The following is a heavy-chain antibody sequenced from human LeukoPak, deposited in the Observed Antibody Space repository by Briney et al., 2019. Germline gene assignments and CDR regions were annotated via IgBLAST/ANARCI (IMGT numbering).Heavy chain of an antibody. Sequence: PGGSLRLSCAASGFTFSNAWMSWVRQAPGKGLEWVSVIYSGGSTYYADSVKGRFTISRDNSKNTLYLQMNSLRAEDTAVYYCARDHYDILTGYPDYFDYWGQGTLVTVSS. CDR3: ARDHYDILTGYPDYFDY. V-gene: IGHV3-66*01. J-gene: IGHJ4*02. CDR2: IYSGGST. D-gene: IGHD3-9*01. CDR1: GFTFSNAW.